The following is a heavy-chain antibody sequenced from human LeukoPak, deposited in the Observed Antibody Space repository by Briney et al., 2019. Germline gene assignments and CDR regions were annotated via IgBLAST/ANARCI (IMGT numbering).Heavy chain of an antibody. CDR3: ARDSSSGWLFDY. D-gene: IGHD6-19*01. Sequence: GGSLRLSCAASGFTFSSYWMSWVRQAPGKGLEWVSVIYSGGSTYYADSVKGRFTISRDNSKNTLYLQMNSLRAEDTAVYYCARDSSSGWLFDYWGQGTLVTVSS. V-gene: IGHV3-53*01. CDR2: IYSGGST. CDR1: GFTFSSYW. J-gene: IGHJ4*02.